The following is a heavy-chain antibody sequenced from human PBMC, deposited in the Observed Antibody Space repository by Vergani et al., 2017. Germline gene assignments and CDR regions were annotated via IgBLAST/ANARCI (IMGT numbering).Heavy chain of an antibody. J-gene: IGHJ4*02. Sequence: QVQLQESGPGLVKPSETLSLTCTVSGGSISSYYWSWIRQPPGKGLEWIGYIYYSGSTNYNPSLKSRVTISVDTSKNQFSLKLSSVTAADTAVYYCAGLWVRGYYFDYWGQGTLVTVSS. CDR2: IYYSGST. V-gene: IGHV4-59*01. CDR3: AGLWVRGYYFDY. CDR1: GGSISSYY. D-gene: IGHD3-10*01.